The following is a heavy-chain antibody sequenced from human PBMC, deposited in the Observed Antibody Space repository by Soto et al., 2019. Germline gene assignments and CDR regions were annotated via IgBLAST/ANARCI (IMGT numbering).Heavy chain of an antibody. D-gene: IGHD5-18*01. Sequence: QVQLVQSGAEVKKPESSVKVSCKAPGGTFSTYAISWVRQAPGQGLEWMGGIIPMFGTANYAQRFQDRVTITAYESTHTVYMELSSLRSEDTAVYFCASGIQLWLRRINNGYSGWGQGTLVTVSS. CDR3: ASGIQLWLRRINNGYSG. CDR2: IIPMFGTA. CDR1: GGTFSTYA. V-gene: IGHV1-69*12. J-gene: IGHJ4*02.